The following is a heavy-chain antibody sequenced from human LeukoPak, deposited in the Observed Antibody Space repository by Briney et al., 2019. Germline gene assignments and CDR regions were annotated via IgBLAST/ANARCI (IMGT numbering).Heavy chain of an antibody. CDR3: ARAHFEYSSSVGDYGMDV. Sequence: GGSLRLSCAASGFTFSSYDMHWVRQATGKGLGWVSAIGTAGDTYYPGSVKGRFTISRENAKNSLYLQMNSLRAGDTAVYYCARAHFEYSSSVGDYGMDVWGQGTTVTVSS. CDR2: IGTAGDT. CDR1: GFTFSSYD. V-gene: IGHV3-13*01. J-gene: IGHJ6*02. D-gene: IGHD6-6*01.